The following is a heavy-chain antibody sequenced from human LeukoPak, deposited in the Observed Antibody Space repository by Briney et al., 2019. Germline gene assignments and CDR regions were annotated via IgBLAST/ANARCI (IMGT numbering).Heavy chain of an antibody. J-gene: IGHJ6*02. V-gene: IGHV3-48*03. CDR3: ARTAVGATRLDV. CDR2: ISSSGSTI. Sequence: GGSLRLSCATSGFTFSSYEMNWVRQAPGKGLEWVSYISSSGSTIYYADSVKGRFTISRDNAKNSLYLQMNSLRAEDTAVYYCARTAVGATRLDVWGQGTTVTVSS. D-gene: IGHD1-26*01. CDR1: GFTFSSYE.